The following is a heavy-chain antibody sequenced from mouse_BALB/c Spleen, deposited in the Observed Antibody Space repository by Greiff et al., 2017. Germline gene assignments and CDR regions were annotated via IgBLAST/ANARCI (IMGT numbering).Heavy chain of an antibody. Sequence: DVQLQESGPGLVKPSQSLSLTCSVTGYSITSGYYWNWIRQFPGNKLEWMGYISYDGSNNYNPSLKNRISITRDTSKNQFFLKLNSVTTEDTATYYCARRGNLGTDYWGQGTTLTVSS. J-gene: IGHJ2*01. CDR3: ARRGNLGTDY. D-gene: IGHD4-1*01. CDR1: GYSITSGYY. V-gene: IGHV3-6*02. CDR2: ISYDGSN.